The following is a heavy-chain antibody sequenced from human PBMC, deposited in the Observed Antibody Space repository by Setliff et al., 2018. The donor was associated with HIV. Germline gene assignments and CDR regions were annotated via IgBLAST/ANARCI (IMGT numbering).Heavy chain of an antibody. CDR1: GYTFTRYF. D-gene: IGHD1-26*01. CDR2: INPSGGST. V-gene: IGHV1-46*01. Sequence: ASVKVYCKASGYTFTRYFMHCVRQAPGRGLEWLGMINPSGGSTWYAQKFQGRVTMTGDTSTNTLYMELSSLRSEDTAVYYCARGWEGGMDYWGQGTLVTVSS. CDR3: ARGWEGGMDY. J-gene: IGHJ4*02.